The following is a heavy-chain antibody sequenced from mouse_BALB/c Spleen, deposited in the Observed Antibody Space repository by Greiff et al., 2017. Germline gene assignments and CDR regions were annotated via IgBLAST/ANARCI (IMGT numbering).Heavy chain of an antibody. Sequence: EVKLVESGGGLVQPGGSLKLSCAASGFTFSSYGMSWVRQTPDKRLELVATINSNGGSTYYPDSVKGRFTISRDNAKNTLYLQMSSLKSEDTAMYYCARDRSYDYAMDYWGQGTSVTVAS. CDR3: ARDRSYDYAMDY. J-gene: IGHJ4*01. CDR2: INSNGGST. D-gene: IGHD6-1*01. V-gene: IGHV5-6-3*01. CDR1: GFTFSSYG.